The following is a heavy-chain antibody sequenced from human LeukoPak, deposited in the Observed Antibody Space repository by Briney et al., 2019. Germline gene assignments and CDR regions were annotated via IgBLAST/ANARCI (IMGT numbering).Heavy chain of an antibody. V-gene: IGHV1-69*01. CDR2: IIPIFGTA. D-gene: IGHD3-16*01. J-gene: IGHJ3*02. CDR1: GGTFSSYA. CDR3: AGDLGVGVWLAFDI. Sequence: SVKVSCKASGGTFSSYAISWVRQAPGQGLEWMGGIIPIFGTANYAQKFQGRVTITADESTSTAYMELSSLRSEDTAVYYCAGDLGVGVWLAFDIWGQGTMVTVSS.